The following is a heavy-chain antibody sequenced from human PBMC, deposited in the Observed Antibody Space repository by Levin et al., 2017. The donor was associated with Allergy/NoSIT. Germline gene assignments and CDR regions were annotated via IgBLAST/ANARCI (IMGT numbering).Heavy chain of an antibody. CDR1: GFMFHSYA. CDR2: ITTSGDNT. Sequence: GESLKISCAASGFMFHSYAMTWVRQAPGKGLEWVSGITTSGDNTYYADSVKGRFTISRDNSKNTLYLQMNSLRAEDTAVYYCAKEEWLVRGFDYWGQGTLVTASS. CDR3: AKEEWLVRGFDY. J-gene: IGHJ4*02. V-gene: IGHV3-23*01. D-gene: IGHD6-19*01.